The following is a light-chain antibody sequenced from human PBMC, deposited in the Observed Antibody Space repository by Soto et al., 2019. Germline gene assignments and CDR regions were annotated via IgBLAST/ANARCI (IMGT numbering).Light chain of an antibody. CDR3: MQGLQTWT. V-gene: IGKV2-28*01. CDR1: QSLLHSNGYNY. J-gene: IGKJ1*01. CDR2: LGS. Sequence: DIVVSQSPLSLPVTPGEPASISGRPSQSLLHSNGYNYLELYLQKPGQSPQLLIYLGSNRASGVPDRFSGSGSGTDFTLKISRVEAEDVGFYYCMQGLQTWTFGQGTKVDIK.